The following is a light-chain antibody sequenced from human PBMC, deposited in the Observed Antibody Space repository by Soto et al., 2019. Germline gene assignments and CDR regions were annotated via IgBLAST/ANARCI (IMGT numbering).Light chain of an antibody. V-gene: IGLV2-14*01. J-gene: IGLJ3*02. CDR2: EVT. CDR3: TSYTSSATLWL. Sequence: QSVLTQPASVSGSPGQSITISCTGTSSDVGGFNYVSWYQLHPGKAPKLIIFEVTNRPSGISNRFSGSKSGNTASLTISGLRAEDDADYYCTSYTSSATLWLFGGGTKVTVL. CDR1: SSDVGGFNY.